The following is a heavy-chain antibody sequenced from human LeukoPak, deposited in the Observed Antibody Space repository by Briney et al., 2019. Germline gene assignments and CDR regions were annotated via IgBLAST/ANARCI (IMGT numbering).Heavy chain of an antibody. CDR1: GFTFSSYE. D-gene: IGHD4-23*01. J-gene: IGHJ4*02. V-gene: IGHV3-48*03. CDR2: ISSSGSTI. Sequence: PGGSLRLSCAASGFTFSSYEMNWVRQAPGKGLEWVSYISSSGSTIYYADSVKGRFTISRDNAKNSLYLQMKSLRAEDTAVYYCARVDPDYGGNSGIDYWGQGTLVTVSS. CDR3: ARVDPDYGGNSGIDY.